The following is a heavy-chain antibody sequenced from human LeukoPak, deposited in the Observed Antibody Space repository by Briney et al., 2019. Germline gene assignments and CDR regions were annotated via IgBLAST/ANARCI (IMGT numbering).Heavy chain of an antibody. Sequence: PSETLSLTCTVSGGSISSYYWSWIRQPPGKGLEWIGYIYYGGSTNYNPSLKSRVTISVDTSKNQFSLKLSSVTAADTAVYYCARVLRHPYYYYYGMDVWGQGTTVTVSS. J-gene: IGHJ6*02. CDR2: IYYGGST. V-gene: IGHV4-59*01. CDR3: ARVLRHPYYYYYGMDV. CDR1: GGSISSYY.